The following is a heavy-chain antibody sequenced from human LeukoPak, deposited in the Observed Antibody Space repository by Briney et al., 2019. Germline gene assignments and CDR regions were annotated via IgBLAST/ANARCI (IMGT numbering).Heavy chain of an antibody. CDR1: GGSISSYY. J-gene: IGHJ6*03. CDR2: IYYTGTT. CDR3: ARVKYYDFWSGPSNYYYYMDV. Sequence: SETLSLTCTVSGGSISSYYWSWIRQPPGKGLEWIGYIYYTGTTNYNPSLKSRVTISVDTSKNQFSLKLSSVTAADTAVYYCARVKYYDFWSGPSNYYYYMDVWGKGTTVTVSS. V-gene: IGHV4-59*08. D-gene: IGHD3-3*01.